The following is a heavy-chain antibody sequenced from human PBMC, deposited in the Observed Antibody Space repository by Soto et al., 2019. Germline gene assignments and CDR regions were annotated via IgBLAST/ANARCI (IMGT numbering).Heavy chain of an antibody. J-gene: IGHJ4*02. CDR2: ISSNGGST. CDR1: GFTFSTYG. CDR3: VKDGLSQWLVDLDGRRADYFDY. Sequence: QPGGSLRLSCSASGFTFSTYGMHWVRQAPGKGLEYVSTISSNGGSTDYADSVKGRFTISRDNSKNTLYLQMGSLRVEDTAVYYCVKDGLSQWLVDLDGRRADYFDYWGQGTLVTVSS. D-gene: IGHD6-19*01. V-gene: IGHV3-64D*06.